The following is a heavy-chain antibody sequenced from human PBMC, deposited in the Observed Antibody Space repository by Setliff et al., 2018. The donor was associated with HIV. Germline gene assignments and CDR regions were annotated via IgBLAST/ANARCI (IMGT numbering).Heavy chain of an antibody. CDR1: GFTFSDFW. Sequence: GGSLRLSCAASGFTFSDFWMYWVRQAPGAGLEWVSSINPDSGYIYYADSVKGRFTISRDNAKKSLYLQMNSLTAEDTAVYYCTRGGTTVGKYDYWGPGTLVTVSS. J-gene: IGHJ4*02. CDR3: TRGGTTVGKYDY. CDR2: INPDSGYI. V-gene: IGHV3-21*01. D-gene: IGHD3-16*01.